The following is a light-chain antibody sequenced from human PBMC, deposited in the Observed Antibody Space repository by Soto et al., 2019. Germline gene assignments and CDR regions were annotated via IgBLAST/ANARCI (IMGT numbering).Light chain of an antibody. J-gene: IGKJ1*01. CDR2: GAS. V-gene: IGKV3-15*01. CDR1: QSVSNN. CDR3: QQYNNWPTWT. Sequence: IVMTQPPATLSVSPGERATLSCRASQSVSNNLAWYQQKRGQAPRLLISGASTRATGIPTRFSGSGSGTEFTLTISSLQSEDFAIYYCQQYNNWPTWTFGPGTKVDIK.